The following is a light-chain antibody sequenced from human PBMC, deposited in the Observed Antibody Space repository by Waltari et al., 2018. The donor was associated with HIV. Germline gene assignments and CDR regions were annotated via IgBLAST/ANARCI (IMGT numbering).Light chain of an antibody. CDR1: QIIDYW. V-gene: IGKV1-5*03. J-gene: IGKJ2*01. CDR3: QQYNSHSYT. Sequence: DVQMTQSPSTLSASVGDRVPITCRASQIIDYWLAWYQQQPGQPPKLLIYKTSYLESGVPTRFSGSGSGADFTLTIDGLQPEDFATYYCQQYNSHSYTFGQGTKLDIK. CDR2: KTS.